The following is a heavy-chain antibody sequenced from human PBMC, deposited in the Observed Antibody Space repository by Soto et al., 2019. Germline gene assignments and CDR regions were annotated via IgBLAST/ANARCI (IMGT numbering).Heavy chain of an antibody. D-gene: IGHD3-9*01. CDR3: AREIPGYFDWHHYYGMDV. J-gene: IGHJ6*02. Sequence: PSETLSLTCTVSGGSISSGDYYWSWIRQPPGKGLEWIGYIYYSGSTYYNPSLKSRVTISVDTSKNQFSLKLSSVTAADTAVYYCAREIPGYFDWHHYYGMDVWGQGTTVTVSS. V-gene: IGHV4-30-4*01. CDR2: IYYSGST. CDR1: GGSISSGDYY.